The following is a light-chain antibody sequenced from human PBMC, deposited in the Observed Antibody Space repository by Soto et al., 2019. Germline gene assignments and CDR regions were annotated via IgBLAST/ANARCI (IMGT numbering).Light chain of an antibody. Sequence: QSVLTQPPSASGSPGQSVTISCTGTSSDVGGYNYVSWYQQHPGKAPKLMIYEVSKRPTGVPARFSGSKSGNKASLTVSGLQADDEADYYCSSYAGNNNYVVFGGGTKLTVL. V-gene: IGLV2-8*01. CDR1: SSDVGGYNY. CDR3: SSYAGNNNYVV. CDR2: EVS. J-gene: IGLJ2*01.